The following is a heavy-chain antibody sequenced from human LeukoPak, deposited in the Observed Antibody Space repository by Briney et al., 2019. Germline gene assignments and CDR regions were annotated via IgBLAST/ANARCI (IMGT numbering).Heavy chain of an antibody. V-gene: IGHV1-69*05. CDR1: GGTFSSYA. J-gene: IGHJ6*03. CDR2: VIPIFGTA. CDR3: ARGYGGNPYYYYYMDV. D-gene: IGHD4-23*01. Sequence: ASVKVSCKASGGTFSSYAISWVRQAPGQGLEWMGGVIPIFGTANYAQKFQGRVTITTDESTSTAYMELSSLRSEDTAVYYCARGYGGNPYYYYYMDVWGKGTTVTVSS.